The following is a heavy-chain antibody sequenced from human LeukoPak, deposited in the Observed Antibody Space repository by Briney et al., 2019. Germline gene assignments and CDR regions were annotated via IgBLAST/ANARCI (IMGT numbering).Heavy chain of an antibody. V-gene: IGHV1-46*01. CDR1: GYTFTSYY. CDR3: ARDRRFLEWLLPLDY. D-gene: IGHD3-3*01. J-gene: IGHJ4*02. Sequence: ASVKVSCKASGYTFTSYYMHWVRQAPGQGLEWMGIINPSGGSTSYAQKFQRRVTITRDTSTSTVYMDLSSLRSEDTAVYYCARDRRFLEWLLPLDYWGQGTLVTVSS. CDR2: INPSGGST.